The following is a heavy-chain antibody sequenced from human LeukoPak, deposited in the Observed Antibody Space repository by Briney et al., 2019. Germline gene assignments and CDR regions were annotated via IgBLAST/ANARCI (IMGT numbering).Heavy chain of an antibody. J-gene: IGHJ4*02. CDR1: GYTFTKYA. D-gene: IGHD4-23*01. CDR2: ISGYNGNT. Sequence: ASVKVSCKASGYTFTKYAMNWVRQAPGQGLEWMGWISGYNGNTNYAQKLQGRVTMTTDTSTSTAYMELSRLRSDDTAVYYCARMAYGGNSVDYWGQGTLVTVSS. V-gene: IGHV1-18*01. CDR3: ARMAYGGNSVDY.